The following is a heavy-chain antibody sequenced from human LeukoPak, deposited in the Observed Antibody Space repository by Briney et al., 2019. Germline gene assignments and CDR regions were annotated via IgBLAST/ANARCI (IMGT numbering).Heavy chain of an antibody. Sequence: ASVKVSCKASGYTFTGYYMHWVRQAPGQGLEWMGWVNPNSGGTNYAQKFQGRVTMTRDTSISTAYMELRSLRSDDTAVYYCARDQVLLWFGESRGEKNWFDPWGQGTLVTVSS. CDR1: GYTFTGYY. J-gene: IGHJ5*02. CDR2: VNPNSGGT. CDR3: ARDQVLLWFGESRGEKNWFDP. V-gene: IGHV1-2*02. D-gene: IGHD3-10*01.